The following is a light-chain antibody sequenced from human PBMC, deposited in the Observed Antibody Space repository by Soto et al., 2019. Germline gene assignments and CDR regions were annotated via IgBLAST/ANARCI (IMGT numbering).Light chain of an antibody. CDR3: QQYDNLPTLT. V-gene: IGKV1-33*01. Sequence: DIQMTQSPSSLSASVGDRVTITCQASQDISNHLNWYQQKPGKAPKLLIYDASSLETGVPSSFSGSGSGTDVTSTITSLRPEDIATYYCQQYDNLPTLTFGPGTKVDIK. CDR2: DAS. CDR1: QDISNH. J-gene: IGKJ3*01.